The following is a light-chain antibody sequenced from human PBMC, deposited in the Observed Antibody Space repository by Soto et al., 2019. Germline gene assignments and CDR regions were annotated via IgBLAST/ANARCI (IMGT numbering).Light chain of an antibody. V-gene: IGLV1-40*01. J-gene: IGLJ2*01. CDR3: QSYDNKLSAWV. CDR2: ANT. Sequence: QPVLTQPPSVSGAPGQRVAISCTGNSSNIGAGYDVHWYQQFPGAAPKLLTYANTNRPSGVPDRFSGSKSGTSASLAISGLQAEDEAVYYCQSYDNKLSAWVFGGGTKVTVL. CDR1: SSNIGAGYD.